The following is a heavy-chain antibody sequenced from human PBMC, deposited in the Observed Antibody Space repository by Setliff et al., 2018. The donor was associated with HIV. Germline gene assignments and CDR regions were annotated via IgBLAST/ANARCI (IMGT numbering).Heavy chain of an antibody. CDR3: ARDHGMWDYGGNVLLREYFLH. CDR2: ITPNSGGT. Sequence: SVKVSCKASGYTFTGYYMHWVRQAPGQGLEWMGWITPNSGGTNYAQKFQGRVTMTRDTSVSTAYMELSRLRSDDTAVYYCARDHGMWDYGGNVLLREYFLHWGQGTLVTVSS. D-gene: IGHD4-17*01. CDR1: GYTFTGYY. V-gene: IGHV1-2*02. J-gene: IGHJ1*01.